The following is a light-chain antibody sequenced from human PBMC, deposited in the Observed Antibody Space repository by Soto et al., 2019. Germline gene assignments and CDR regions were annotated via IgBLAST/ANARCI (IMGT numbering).Light chain of an antibody. Sequence: EIVLTQSPDTLSLSPGERATLSCRASHSVRSNYLAWYQQKPGQAPRLLIYSTSNRATGIPERFSGHGSGTDFTLTISRLEPEDFALYYCQQYGGSPWTFGQGAKVEIK. CDR3: QQYGGSPWT. J-gene: IGKJ1*01. CDR1: HSVRSNY. CDR2: STS. V-gene: IGKV3-20*01.